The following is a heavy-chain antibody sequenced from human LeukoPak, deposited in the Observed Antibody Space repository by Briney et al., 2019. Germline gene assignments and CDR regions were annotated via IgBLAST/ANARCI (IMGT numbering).Heavy chain of an antibody. CDR2: INNSGNT. D-gene: IGHD3-22*01. V-gene: IGHV4-34*01. CDR1: GGSFSGYY. Sequence: PWETLSLTCAVYGGSFSGYYWSWIRQPPGKGLEWIGEINNSGNTNYNPSLKSRVTISVDTSKNQFSLKLSSVTAADTAVYYCARVSYYDSSGNRGAFDYWGQGSLVTVSS. CDR3: ARVSYYDSSGNRGAFDY. J-gene: IGHJ4*02.